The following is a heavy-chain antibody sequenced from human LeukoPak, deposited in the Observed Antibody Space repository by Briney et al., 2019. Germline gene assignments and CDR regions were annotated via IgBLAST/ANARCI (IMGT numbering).Heavy chain of an antibody. D-gene: IGHD2-2*01. Sequence: SETLSLTCTVSGGSISTYYWNWIRQPPGKGLEWIGYIYYSGSTNYNPSLKSRVTISVDTSKNQFSLKLSSVTAADTAVYYCARDDRGASYDYWGQGTLVTVSS. J-gene: IGHJ4*02. CDR3: ARDDRGASYDY. CDR1: GGSISTYY. V-gene: IGHV4-59*12. CDR2: IYYSGST.